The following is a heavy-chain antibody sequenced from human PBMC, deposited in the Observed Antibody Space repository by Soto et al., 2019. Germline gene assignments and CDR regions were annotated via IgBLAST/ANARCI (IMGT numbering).Heavy chain of an antibody. D-gene: IGHD2-15*01. CDR2: ISGSGGST. V-gene: IGHV3-23*01. J-gene: IGHJ6*02. CDR3: AKALPEVVVVAATPYYYYYGMDV. CDR1: GLTFSSYA. Sequence: PGGSLRLSCAASGLTFSSYAMSWVRQAPGKGLEWVSAISGSGGSTYYADSVKGRFTISRDNSKNTLYLQMNSLRAEDTAVYYCAKALPEVVVVAATPYYYYYGMDVWGQGTTVTVSS.